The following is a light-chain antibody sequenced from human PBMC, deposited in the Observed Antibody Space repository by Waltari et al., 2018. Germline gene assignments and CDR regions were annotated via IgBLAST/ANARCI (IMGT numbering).Light chain of an antibody. CDR1: QSVLYSSNNKTY. CDR2: WAS. V-gene: IGKV4-1*01. J-gene: IGKJ1*01. CDR3: QQYYSTPPT. Sequence: DIVMTQSPDSLAVSLGERATINCKYSQSVLYSSNNKTYLAWYQQKPGQPPKLLIYWASTRESGVPDRFSGSGSGTDFTLTISSLQAEDVAVYYCQQYYSTPPTFGQGTKVEIK.